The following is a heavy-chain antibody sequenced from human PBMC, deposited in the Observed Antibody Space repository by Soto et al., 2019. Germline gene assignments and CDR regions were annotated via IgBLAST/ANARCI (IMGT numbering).Heavy chain of an antibody. CDR2: IIPIFGTA. CDR1: GGTFSSYA. J-gene: IGHJ6*02. D-gene: IGHD4-17*01. CDR3: ARDHLTDYGDYLYGMDV. V-gene: IGHV1-69*13. Sequence: SVKVSCKASGGTFSSYAISWVRQAPGQGLEWMGGIIPIFGTANYAQKFQGRVTITADESTSTAYMELSSLRSEDTAVYYCARDHLTDYGDYLYGMDVWGQGTTVTVSS.